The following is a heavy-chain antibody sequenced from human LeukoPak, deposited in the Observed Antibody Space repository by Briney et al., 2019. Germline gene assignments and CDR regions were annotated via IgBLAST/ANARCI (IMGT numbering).Heavy chain of an antibody. CDR2: ISYDGSNK. Sequence: GGSLRLSCAASGFTFSSYAMHWVRQAPGKGLEWVAVISYDGSNKYYADSVKGRFTISRDNSKNTLYLQMNSLRAEDTAVYYCARVRYYYGSGSYSYWGQGTLVTVSS. D-gene: IGHD3-10*01. CDR1: GFTFSSYA. J-gene: IGHJ4*02. V-gene: IGHV3-30*14. CDR3: ARVRYYYGSGSYSY.